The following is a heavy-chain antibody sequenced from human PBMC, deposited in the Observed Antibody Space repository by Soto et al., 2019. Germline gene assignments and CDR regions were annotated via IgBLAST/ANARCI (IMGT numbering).Heavy chain of an antibody. CDR3: VMVDNYVTPTPQDV. CDR1: GYIFVNYG. D-gene: IGHD3-16*01. J-gene: IGHJ6*02. CDR2: ISPYTGNT. V-gene: IGHV1-18*01. Sequence: QVQLVQSGDEVKKPGASVKDSCKASGYIFVNYGIAWVRQAPGQGLEWMGWISPYTGNTHSATKVQGSLTMTTDTSTCTAYMELGSLTSDDTAVYYCVMVDNYVTPTPQDVWGQGTTVTVSS.